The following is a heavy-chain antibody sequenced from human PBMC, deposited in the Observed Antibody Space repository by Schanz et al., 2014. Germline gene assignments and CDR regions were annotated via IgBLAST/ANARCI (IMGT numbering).Heavy chain of an antibody. J-gene: IGHJ4*02. CDR2: IYHGGPT. CDR1: GDSISNSHW. V-gene: IGHV4-4*02. D-gene: IGHD3-10*01. Sequence: QVQLQESGPGLVKPSGTLSLTCTVSGDSISNSHWWNWVRPPPGKGLAWIGVIYHGGPTIYNPSLESRVTISIDKSKNQFSVRLTSVTAADTAVYYCAREIESSMIRGVIDWGQGTLVTVSS. CDR3: AREIESSMIRGVID.